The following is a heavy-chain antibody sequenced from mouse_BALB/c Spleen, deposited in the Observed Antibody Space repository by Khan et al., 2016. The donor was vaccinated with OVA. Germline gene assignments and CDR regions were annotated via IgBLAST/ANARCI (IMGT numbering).Heavy chain of an antibody. CDR2: ISPGNGDT. Sequence: QVQLQQSGAELARPGASVKLSCKASGYTFTDYYINWVKQRTGQGLEWIGEISPGNGDTYYNEKFKGKATLTADKSSSTAYMQLSSLTSEASAVYFCARRNYFGYTFAYWGQGTLVTVSA. D-gene: IGHD1-2*01. V-gene: IGHV1-77*01. CDR3: ARRNYFGYTFAY. CDR1: GYTFTDYY. J-gene: IGHJ3*01.